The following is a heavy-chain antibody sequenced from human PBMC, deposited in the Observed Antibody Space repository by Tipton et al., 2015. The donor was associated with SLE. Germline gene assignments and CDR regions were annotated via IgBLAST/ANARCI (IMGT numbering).Heavy chain of an antibody. CDR2: IYYSGST. J-gene: IGHJ4*02. CDR3: ARLLFAYDSSGAYGY. D-gene: IGHD3-22*01. Sequence: TLSLTCTVSGGSISSQYWSWIRQPPGKGLEWIGYIYYSGSTNYNPSLKSRVTISVDTSKNQFSLKLSSVTAADTAVYYCARLLFAYDSSGAYGYWGQGTLVTVSS. CDR1: GGSISSQY. V-gene: IGHV4-59*11.